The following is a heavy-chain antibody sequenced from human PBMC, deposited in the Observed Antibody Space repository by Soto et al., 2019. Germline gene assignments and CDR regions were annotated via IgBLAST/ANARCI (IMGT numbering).Heavy chain of an antibody. Sequence: PSETLSLTCTVSGDSISSPDYYWSWIRQAPGKGLELIGYVYYRGSIYYTPSFESRVSISIDTSKNQFSLRLTSVTAADSAVYFCARVTFTPNWFDSWGQGXLVTVPS. V-gene: IGHV4-30-4*01. J-gene: IGHJ5*01. CDR1: GDSISSPDYY. CDR2: VYYRGSI. CDR3: ARVTFTPNWFDS. D-gene: IGHD3-16*01.